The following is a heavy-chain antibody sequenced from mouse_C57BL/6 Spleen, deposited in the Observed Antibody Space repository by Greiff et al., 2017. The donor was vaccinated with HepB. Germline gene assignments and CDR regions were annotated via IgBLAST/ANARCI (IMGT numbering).Heavy chain of an antibody. CDR1: GYAFSSSW. CDR3: ARYLYYGNFDY. CDR2: IYPGDGDT. D-gene: IGHD2-1*01. J-gene: IGHJ2*01. V-gene: IGHV1-82*01. Sequence: QVQLQQSGPELVKPGASVKISCKASGYAFSSSWMNWVKQRPGKGLEWIGRIYPGDGDTNYNGKFKGKATLTADKSSSTAYMQLSSLTSEDSAVYFCARYLYYGNFDYWGQGTTLTVSS.